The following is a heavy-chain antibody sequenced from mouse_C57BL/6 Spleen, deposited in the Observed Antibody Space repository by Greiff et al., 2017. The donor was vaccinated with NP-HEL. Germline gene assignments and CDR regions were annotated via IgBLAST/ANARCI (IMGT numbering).Heavy chain of an antibody. D-gene: IGHD1-1*01. Sequence: QVQLQQSGTELVKPGASVKLSCKASGYTFTSYWMHWVKQRPGQGLEWIGNINPSNGGTNYNEKFKSKATLTVDKSSSTAYMQLSSLTSEDSAVYYCARARRDYYGSSLFAYWGQGTLVTVSA. CDR3: ARARRDYYGSSLFAY. CDR1: GYTFTSYW. CDR2: INPSNGGT. J-gene: IGHJ3*01. V-gene: IGHV1-53*01.